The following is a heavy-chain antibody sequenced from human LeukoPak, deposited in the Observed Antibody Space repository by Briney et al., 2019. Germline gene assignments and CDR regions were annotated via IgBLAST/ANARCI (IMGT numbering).Heavy chain of an antibody. CDR1: GGSISSSSYY. V-gene: IGHV4-39*01. D-gene: IGHD1-26*01. CDR2: IYYSGST. J-gene: IGHJ4*02. Sequence: SETLSLTCTVSGGSISSSSYYWGWIRQPPGKGLEWTGSIYYSGSTYYNPSLKSRVTISVDTSKNQFSLKLSSVTAADTAVYYCARMEGERWELLGYFDYWGQGTLVTVSS. CDR3: ARMEGERWELLGYFDY.